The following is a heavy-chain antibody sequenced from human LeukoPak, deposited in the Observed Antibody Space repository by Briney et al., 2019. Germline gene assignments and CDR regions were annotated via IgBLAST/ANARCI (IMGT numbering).Heavy chain of an antibody. CDR2: ISYDGSNE. D-gene: IGHD6-19*01. Sequence: TGGSLRLSCAASGFTFSNYPMHWVRQAPGKGLEWVAVISYDGSNEYYADSVKGRFTISRDNSKNTLYMQMNGLGAEDTAVYYCARDRVEIVVAGTVDCWGQGTLVTVSS. J-gene: IGHJ4*02. CDR1: GFTFSNYP. CDR3: ARDRVEIVVAGTVDC. V-gene: IGHV3-30-3*01.